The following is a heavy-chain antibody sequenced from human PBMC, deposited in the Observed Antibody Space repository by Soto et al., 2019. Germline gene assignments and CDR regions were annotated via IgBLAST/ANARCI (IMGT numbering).Heavy chain of an antibody. D-gene: IGHD3-9*01. CDR2: IYYSGST. CDR3: ARHDTYYDILTGYSTLDY. V-gene: IGHV4-39*01. Sequence: QLQLQESGPGLVKPSETLSLTCTVSGGSISSSSYYWGWIRQPPGKGLQWIGSIYYSGSTDDTPSLKSRVTISIDTSKNQFSLKLSSVTAADTAVYYCARHDTYYDILTGYSTLDYWCQGTLVTVSS. J-gene: IGHJ4*02. CDR1: GGSISSSSYY.